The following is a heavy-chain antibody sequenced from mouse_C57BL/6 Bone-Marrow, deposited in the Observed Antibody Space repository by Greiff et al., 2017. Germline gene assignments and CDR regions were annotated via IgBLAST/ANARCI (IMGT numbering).Heavy chain of an antibody. V-gene: IGHV1-26*01. CDR2: INPNNGGT. Sequence: VQLQQSGPELVKPGASVKISCKASGYTFTDYYMNWVKQSHGKSLEWIGDINPNNGGTSYNQKFKGKATLTVDKSSSTAYMELRSLTSEDSAVYYCAELRYFDYWGQGTTLTVSS. CDR3: AELRYFDY. D-gene: IGHD1-1*01. CDR1: GYTFTDYY. J-gene: IGHJ2*01.